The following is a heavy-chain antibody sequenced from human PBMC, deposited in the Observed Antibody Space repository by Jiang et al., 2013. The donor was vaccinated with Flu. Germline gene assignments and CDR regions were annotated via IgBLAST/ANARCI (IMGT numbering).Heavy chain of an antibody. Sequence: GSGLVKPSETLSLNCTVSGVSTSSGTYFWNWIRQHPEKGLEWIGYIYHSGSTYYNPSLKSRVSMSLDTSKNEFSLKLSSVTVADTAVYYCARDRVIPAATGAFDIWGQGTQVTVSS. CDR3: ARDRVIPAATGAFDI. J-gene: IGHJ3*02. V-gene: IGHV4-31*02. CDR2: IYHSGST. CDR1: GVSTSSGTYF. D-gene: IGHD2-2*01.